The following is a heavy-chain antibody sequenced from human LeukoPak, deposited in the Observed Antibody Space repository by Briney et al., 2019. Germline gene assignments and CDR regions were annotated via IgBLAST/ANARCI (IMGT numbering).Heavy chain of an antibody. Sequence: PSETLSLTFTVSGASITQHYWSWIRQPPGKGLEYIGYFYYDGSTNYTSSVRSRVTILVDTSKNQFTLNLRSVSAADTAKYYCTRGITGHYRTLGGFAFNIWGQGTMVAVSS. J-gene: IGHJ3*02. V-gene: IGHV4-59*11. CDR1: GASITQHY. CDR2: FYYDGST. CDR3: TRGITGHYRTLGGFAFNI. D-gene: IGHD3-16*01.